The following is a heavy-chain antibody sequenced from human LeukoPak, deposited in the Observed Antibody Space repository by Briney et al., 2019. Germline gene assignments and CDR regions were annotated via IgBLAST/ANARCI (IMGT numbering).Heavy chain of an antibody. CDR1: GGSISSSGYY. J-gene: IGHJ5*02. CDR3: ARHEYSGSCYGLSWFDP. Sequence: SETLSLTCTVSGGSISSSGYYWGWIRQPPGKGLEWIASIYYSGSTYYNPSLKSRVSISVDTSKNQLSLKLSSLTAADTAVYYCARHEYSGSCYGLSWFDPWGQGTLVTVSS. CDR2: IYYSGST. V-gene: IGHV4-39*01. D-gene: IGHD1-26*01.